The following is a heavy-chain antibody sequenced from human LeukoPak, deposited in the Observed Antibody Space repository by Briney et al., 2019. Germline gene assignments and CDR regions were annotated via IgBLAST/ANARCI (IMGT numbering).Heavy chain of an antibody. CDR3: AREVYYYDSSGYYLNWFDP. CDR1: GFTFSSYA. D-gene: IGHD3-22*01. CDR2: ISYDGSNK. V-gene: IGHV3-30-3*01. Sequence: DPGGSLRLSCAASGFTFSSYAMHWVRQAPGKGLEWVAVISYDGSNKYYADSVKGRFTISRDNSKNTLYLQMNSLRAEDTAVYYCAREVYYYDSSGYYLNWFDPWGQGTLVTVSS. J-gene: IGHJ5*02.